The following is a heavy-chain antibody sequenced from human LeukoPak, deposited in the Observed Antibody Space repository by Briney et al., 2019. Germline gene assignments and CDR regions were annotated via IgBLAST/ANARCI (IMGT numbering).Heavy chain of an antibody. Sequence: GGSLRLSCAASGFTFSSYSMNWVRQAPGKGLEWVSYISSSSSTIYYADSVKGRFTISRDNAKNSLYLQMNSLRAEDTAVYYCARELDTIDYWGQGTLVTVSS. V-gene: IGHV3-48*04. CDR3: ARELDTIDY. J-gene: IGHJ4*02. CDR1: GFTFSSYS. CDR2: ISSSSSTI. D-gene: IGHD5-18*01.